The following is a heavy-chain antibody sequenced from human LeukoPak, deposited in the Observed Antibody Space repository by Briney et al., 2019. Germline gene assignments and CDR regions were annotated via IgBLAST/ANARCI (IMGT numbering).Heavy chain of an antibody. CDR3: ALGEEDEFDY. D-gene: IGHD3-16*01. Sequence: PGGSLRLSCASSGFNFGAYWMSWVRQAPGKGLEWVANIKQDGSEKYYVDSVKGRFTISRDNAKNSLYLQMNSLRAEDTAVYYCALGEEDEFDYWGQGTLVTVSS. V-gene: IGHV3-7*01. CDR1: GFNFGAYW. J-gene: IGHJ4*02. CDR2: IKQDGSEK.